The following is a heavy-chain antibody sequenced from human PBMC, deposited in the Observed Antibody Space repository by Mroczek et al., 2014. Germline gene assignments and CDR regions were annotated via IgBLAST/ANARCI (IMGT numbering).Heavy chain of an antibody. J-gene: IGHJ4*03. Sequence: QVQLVQSGAEVKKPGASVKVSCKASGYTFTGYYMHWVRQAPGQGLEWMGWINPNSGGTNYAQKFQGRVTMTRDTSISTAYMELSRLRSDDTAVYYCAREVRVVVTPSVTRTTGCDYWGPGNPWSPVSS. CDR3: AREVRVVVTPSVTRTTGCDY. CDR2: INPNSGGT. V-gene: IGHV1-2*02. CDR1: GYTFTGYY. D-gene: IGHD2-21*02.